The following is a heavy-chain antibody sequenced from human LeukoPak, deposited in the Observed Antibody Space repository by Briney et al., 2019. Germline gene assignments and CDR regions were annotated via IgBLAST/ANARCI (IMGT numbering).Heavy chain of an antibody. CDR3: ARDPGYSSSWSLDAFDI. J-gene: IGHJ3*02. CDR1: GFTVSSNC. D-gene: IGHD6-13*01. Sequence: GGSLRLSCAASGFTVSSNCMSWVRQAPGKGLEWVSVIYSGGSTYYADSVKGRFTISRDNSKNTLYLQMNSLRAEDTAVYYCARDPGYSSSWSLDAFDIWGQGTMVTVSS. CDR2: IYSGGST. V-gene: IGHV3-66*01.